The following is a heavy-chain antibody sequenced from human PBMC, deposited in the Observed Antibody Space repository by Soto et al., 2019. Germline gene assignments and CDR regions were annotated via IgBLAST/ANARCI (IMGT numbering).Heavy chain of an antibody. V-gene: IGHV1-8*01. D-gene: IGHD1-1*01. Sequence: ASVKVSCKASGYTFTSYDINWVRQATGQGLEWMGWMNPNSGNTGYAQKFQGRVTMTRNTSISTAYMELSSLRSEDTAVYYCARALNNWNDHNSFDPWGQGTLVPVSS. J-gene: IGHJ5*02. CDR2: MNPNSGNT. CDR3: ARALNNWNDHNSFDP. CDR1: GYTFTSYD.